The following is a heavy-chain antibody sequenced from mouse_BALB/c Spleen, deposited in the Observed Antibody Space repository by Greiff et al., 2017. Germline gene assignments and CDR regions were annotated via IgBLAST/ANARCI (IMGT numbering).Heavy chain of an antibody. J-gene: IGHJ3*01. CDR3: TRGVRPWFAY. CDR2: INPSNGGT. D-gene: IGHD2-14*01. CDR1: GYTFTSYY. Sequence: QVQLKQSGAELVKPGASVKLSCKASGYTFTSYYMYWVKQRPGQGLEWIGEINPSNGGTNFNEKFKSKATLTVDKSSSTAYMQLSSLTSEDSAVYYCTRGVRPWFAYWGQGTLVTVSA. V-gene: IGHV1S81*02.